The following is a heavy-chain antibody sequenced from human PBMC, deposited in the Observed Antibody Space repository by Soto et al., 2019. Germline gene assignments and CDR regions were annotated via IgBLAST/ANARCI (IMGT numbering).Heavy chain of an antibody. Sequence: SETLSLTCAVSGGSVSSSNWWRWVRQPPGKGLEWIGEIYHSGSTNYNPSLKSRVTISVDKSKNQFSLKLSSVTAADTAVYYCARAAMGGSSWPFDYWGQGTLVTVSS. J-gene: IGHJ4*02. V-gene: IGHV4-4*02. CDR2: IYHSGST. CDR1: GGSVSSSNW. CDR3: ARAAMGGSSWPFDY. D-gene: IGHD6-13*01.